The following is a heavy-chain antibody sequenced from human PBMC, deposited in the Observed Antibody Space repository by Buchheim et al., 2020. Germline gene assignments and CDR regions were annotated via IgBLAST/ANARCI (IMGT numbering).Heavy chain of an antibody. J-gene: IGHJ4*02. CDR1: GGTFSSYT. CDR2: IIPILSIA. CDR3: ARAVPSIAAPSYFDY. Sequence: QVQLVQSGAEVKKPGSSVKVSCKASGGTFSSYTISWVRQAPGQGLEWMGRIIPILSIANYAQKFQGRVTITADKSTSTAYMELSSLRSEDTAVYYCARAVPSIAAPSYFDYWGQGTL. D-gene: IGHD6-6*01. V-gene: IGHV1-69*02.